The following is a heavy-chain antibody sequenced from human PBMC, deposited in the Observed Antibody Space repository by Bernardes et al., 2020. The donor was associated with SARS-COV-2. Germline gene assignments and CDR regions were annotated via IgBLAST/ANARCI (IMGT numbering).Heavy chain of an antibody. Sequence: GESLKISCKDSGYRFTHYWIGWVRPMPGKGLEWMGIISPGESYARYSPSFQGQVTISVDKSTSTAYLQWSSLKASDTAMYYCARQEYIYGHFDSWGQGTLVTVSS. CDR1: GYRFTHYW. J-gene: IGHJ4*02. V-gene: IGHV5-51*01. CDR3: ARQEYIYGHFDS. CDR2: ISPGESYA. D-gene: IGHD3-9*01.